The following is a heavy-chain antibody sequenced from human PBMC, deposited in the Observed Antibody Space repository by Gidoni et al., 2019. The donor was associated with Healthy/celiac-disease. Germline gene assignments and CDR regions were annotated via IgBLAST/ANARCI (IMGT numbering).Heavy chain of an antibody. D-gene: IGHD2-15*01. J-gene: IGHJ5*02. CDR1: GYTLTELS. V-gene: IGHV1-24*01. Sequence: QVQLVQSGAEVRKPGASVKVSCKVSGYTLTELSMPWVRQAPGKGLERMGGFDPEDGETIYAQKFQGRVTMTEDTSTDTAYMELSSLRSEDTAVYYCATVSGCSGGSCYGSAYWFDPWGQGTLVTVSS. CDR2: FDPEDGET. CDR3: ATVSGCSGGSCYGSAYWFDP.